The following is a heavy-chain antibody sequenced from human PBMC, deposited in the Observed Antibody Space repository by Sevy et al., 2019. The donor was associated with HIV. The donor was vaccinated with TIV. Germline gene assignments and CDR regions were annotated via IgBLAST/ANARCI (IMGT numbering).Heavy chain of an antibody. J-gene: IGHJ3*02. V-gene: IGHV3-23*01. CDR3: AKDTCSSTSCYYQDAFDI. CDR2: ISDSGGST. CDR1: GFTFSSYA. Sequence: GGSLRLSCAASGFTFSSYAMSWVRQAPGKGLEWVSGISDSGGSTYYADSVKGRFTIYRDNSKNTLYLQMNSLRAEDTAVYYCAKDTCSSTSCYYQDAFDIWGQGTMVTVSS. D-gene: IGHD2-2*01.